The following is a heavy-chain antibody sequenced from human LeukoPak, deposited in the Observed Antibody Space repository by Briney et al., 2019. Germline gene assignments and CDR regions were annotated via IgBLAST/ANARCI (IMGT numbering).Heavy chain of an antibody. Sequence: EASVKVSCKASGYTFTGYYMHWVRQAPGQGLEWMGWINPNSGGTNYAQKFQGRVIMTRDTSISTAYMELSRLRSDDTAVYYCARDLGYCSSTSCYTRYYYGMDVWGQGTTVTVSS. CDR1: GYTFTGYY. J-gene: IGHJ6*02. V-gene: IGHV1-2*02. CDR3: ARDLGYCSSTSCYTRYYYGMDV. CDR2: INPNSGGT. D-gene: IGHD2-2*02.